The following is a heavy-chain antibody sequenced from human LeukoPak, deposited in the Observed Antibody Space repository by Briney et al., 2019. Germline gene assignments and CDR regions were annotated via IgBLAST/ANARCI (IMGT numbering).Heavy chain of an antibody. CDR1: GGSISSYY. D-gene: IGHD5-18*01. V-gene: IGHV4-39*02. CDR3: ARDEPDTAMAHYY. CDR2: IFYSGNT. J-gene: IGHJ4*02. Sequence: SETLSLTCTVSGGSISSYYWGWIRQPPGKGLEWIGSIFYSGNTYDNPSLKSRVTISVDTSKNQFSLKLNSVTAADTAVYYCARDEPDTAMAHYYWGQGTLVTVSS.